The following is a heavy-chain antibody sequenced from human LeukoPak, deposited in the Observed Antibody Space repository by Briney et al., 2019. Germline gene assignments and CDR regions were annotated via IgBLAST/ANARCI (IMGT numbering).Heavy chain of an antibody. V-gene: IGHV1-8*01. CDR1: GYTFTSYD. J-gene: IGHJ6*02. CDR2: MNPNSGNT. D-gene: IGHD4-23*01. Sequence: ASVTVSCKASGYTFTSYDINWVRQATGQGLEWMGWMNPNSGNTGYAQKFQGRVTMTRNTSISTAYMELSSLRSEDTAVYYCARAVTTVDGMDVWGQGTTVTASS. CDR3: ARAVTTVDGMDV.